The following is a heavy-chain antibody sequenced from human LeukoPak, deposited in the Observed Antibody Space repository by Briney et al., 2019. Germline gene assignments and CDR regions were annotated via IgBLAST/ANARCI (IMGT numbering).Heavy chain of an antibody. D-gene: IGHD3-10*01. V-gene: IGHV4-39*02. CDR2: IYNSGST. Sequence: PSETLSLTCTVSGGSISSSNHYWGWIRQPPGKGLEWIGSIYNSGSTYYNPSLKSRVTISVDTSKNQFSLRLSSVTAADTAVYYCARDSGIWFGEGSAGDYFDYWGQGTLVTVSS. J-gene: IGHJ4*02. CDR3: ARDSGIWFGEGSAGDYFDY. CDR1: GGSISSSNHY.